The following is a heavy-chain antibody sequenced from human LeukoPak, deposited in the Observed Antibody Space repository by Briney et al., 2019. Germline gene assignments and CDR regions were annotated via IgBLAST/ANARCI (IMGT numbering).Heavy chain of an antibody. V-gene: IGHV2-5*01. CDR3: ARIIAAAGRERVGDY. Sequence: SGPTLVNPTQTLTLTCTFSGFSLSTSGVGVGWIRQPPGKALEWLALIYWNDDKRYSPSLKSRLTITKDTSKNQVVLTMTNMDPVDTATYYCARIIAAAGRERVGDYWGQGTLVTVSS. D-gene: IGHD6-13*01. CDR2: IYWNDDK. J-gene: IGHJ4*02. CDR1: GFSLSTSGVG.